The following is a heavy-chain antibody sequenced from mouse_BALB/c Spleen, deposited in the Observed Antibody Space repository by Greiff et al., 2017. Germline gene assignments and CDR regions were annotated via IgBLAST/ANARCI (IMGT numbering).Heavy chain of an antibody. J-gene: IGHJ3*01. CDR2: ISSGSSTI. CDR1: GFTFSSFG. V-gene: IGHV5-17*02. Sequence: EVQLVESGGGLVQPGGSRKLSCAASGFTFSSFGMHWVRQAPEKGLEWVAYISSGSSTIYYADTVKGRFTISRDNPKNTLFLQMTSLRSEDTAMYYCARSGYGSSSAWFAYWGQGTLVTVSA. CDR3: ARSGYGSSSAWFAY. D-gene: IGHD1-1*01.